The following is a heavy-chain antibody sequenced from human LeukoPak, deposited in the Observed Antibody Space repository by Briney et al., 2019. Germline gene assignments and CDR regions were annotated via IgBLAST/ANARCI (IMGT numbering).Heavy chain of an antibody. J-gene: IGHJ5*02. Sequence: ASVKVSCTASGFPFTSYFLHWVRQAPGQGLEWMGVINPRGDSTNYAQKFQGRVTMTRDTSTSTVYMELSSLRSEDTAVYYCARDTSNYNSWWLDPWGQGTLVTVSS. CDR2: INPRGDST. D-gene: IGHD3-10*01. CDR3: ARDTSNYNSWWLDP. V-gene: IGHV1-46*01. CDR1: GFPFTSYF.